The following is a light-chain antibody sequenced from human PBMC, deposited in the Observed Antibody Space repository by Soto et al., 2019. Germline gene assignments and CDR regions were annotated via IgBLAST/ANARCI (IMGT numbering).Light chain of an antibody. CDR1: SRDVGHYNY. Sequence: QSALTQPRSVSGSPGQSVTISCTGTSRDVGHYNYVSWYQQHPGKAPTVMIYDVSNRPSGVPDRFSGSKSGNTASLTISGLQADDEADYYCCSYVGSYTYGLGTGTKVTVL. CDR3: CSYVGSYTYG. J-gene: IGLJ1*01. CDR2: DVS. V-gene: IGLV2-11*01.